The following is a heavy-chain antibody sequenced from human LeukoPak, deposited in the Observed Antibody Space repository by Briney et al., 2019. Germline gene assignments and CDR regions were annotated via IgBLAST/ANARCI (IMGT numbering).Heavy chain of an antibody. CDR1: GGTVTSYA. J-gene: IGHJ4*02. V-gene: IGHV1-69*06. CDR2: IIPMFATP. Sequence: SVKVSCKASGGTVTSYAISWVRQAPGQGLEWMGEIIPMFATPNYAQKFQGRVSITADKSASTVNMELSSLRSEDTAVYYCARRPSCSSTVCRPRAFDNWGQGTLVTVSS. CDR3: ARRPSCSSTVCRPRAFDN. D-gene: IGHD2-2*01.